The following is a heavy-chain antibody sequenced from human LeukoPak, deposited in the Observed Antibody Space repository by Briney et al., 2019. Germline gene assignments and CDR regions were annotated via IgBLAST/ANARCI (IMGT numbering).Heavy chain of an antibody. D-gene: IGHD3-10*01. CDR2: IYHSGST. CDR3: ARHPTGSGRTNGVDV. V-gene: IGHV4-59*08. J-gene: IGHJ6*02. CDR1: GGSMSNYY. Sequence: SETPSLTCTVSGGSMSNYYWSWTRQPPGKRLEWIGYIYHSGSTNYNPSLNSRVTISIDTSKDQFSLNLSSVTAADTAVYYCARHPTGSGRTNGVDVWGQGTTVTVSS.